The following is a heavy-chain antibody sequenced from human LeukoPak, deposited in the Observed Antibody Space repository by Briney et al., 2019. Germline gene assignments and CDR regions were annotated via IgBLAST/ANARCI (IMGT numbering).Heavy chain of an antibody. CDR1: GGIFSKYG. Sequence: SVKVPCNASGGIFSKYGISWVRQAPGQGLEWMGGIIPTFDIANYAQKFQGRVTISADKSTSTDYMELSSLRSEDTAMYYCARDRRGGDAFDIWGQGTMVTVSS. CDR2: IIPTFDIA. J-gene: IGHJ3*02. CDR3: ARDRRGGDAFDI. D-gene: IGHD6-25*01. V-gene: IGHV1-69*17.